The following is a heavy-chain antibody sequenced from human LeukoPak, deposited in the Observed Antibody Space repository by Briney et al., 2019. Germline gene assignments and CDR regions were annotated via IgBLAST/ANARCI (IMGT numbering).Heavy chain of an antibody. CDR3: AKDLIQTIVGATLDDY. CDR2: ISGSGGST. Sequence: GGSLRLSCAASGFTFSSYAMSWVRQAPGKGLEWVSAISGSGGSTYYADSVKGRFTISRDNSKNTLYLQMNSLRAEDTAVYYCAKDLIQTIVGATLDDYWGQGTLATVSS. CDR1: GFTFSSYA. J-gene: IGHJ4*02. D-gene: IGHD1-26*01. V-gene: IGHV3-23*01.